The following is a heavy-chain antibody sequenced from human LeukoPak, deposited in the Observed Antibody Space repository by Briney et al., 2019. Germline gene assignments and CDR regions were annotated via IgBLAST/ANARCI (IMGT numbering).Heavy chain of an antibody. CDR3: ARLSMTSYGKYYFEY. D-gene: IGHD3-10*01. V-gene: IGHV3-21*01. CDR2: LSSTSINI. CDR1: GSTLSNMA. J-gene: IGHJ4*02. Sequence: GGSRRPSLQALGSTLSNMAREWVGQPQGKGLDGASSLSSTSINIYYADSVKGRFTISRDNAKNSLYLQMNSLRAEDTAVYYCARLSMTSYGKYYFEYWGQGTLVTVSS.